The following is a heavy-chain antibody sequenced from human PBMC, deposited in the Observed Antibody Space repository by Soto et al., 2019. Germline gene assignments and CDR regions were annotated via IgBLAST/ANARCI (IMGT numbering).Heavy chain of an antibody. CDR1: GFTFSSYA. J-gene: IGHJ4*02. D-gene: IGHD1-26*01. V-gene: IGHV3-23*01. CDR2: ISGSDDST. Sequence: GGSLRLSXAASGFTFSSYAMNWVRQAPGKGLEWVSTISGSDDSTYYGDSVKGRFTISRDNSKNTVYLQMNSLRAEDTAIYYCAKHWFGDSRNYYSPFFDYWGQGTLVTVSS. CDR3: AKHWFGDSRNYYSPFFDY.